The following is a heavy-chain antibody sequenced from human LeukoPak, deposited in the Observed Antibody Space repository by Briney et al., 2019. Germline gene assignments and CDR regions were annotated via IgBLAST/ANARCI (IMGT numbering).Heavy chain of an antibody. D-gene: IGHD3-22*01. J-gene: IGHJ3*02. V-gene: IGHV3-7*01. Sequence: PGGSLRLSCEASGFTFSRYWMSWVRQAPGKGLEWVANINQDGSEKYYVDSVKGRFTISRDDAKNSLYLQMNSLRAEDTAVFYCVRDRGTYYYDTTSHYDAFDIWGQGTMVTVSS. CDR3: VRDRGTYYYDTTSHYDAFDI. CDR1: GFTFSRYW. CDR2: INQDGSEK.